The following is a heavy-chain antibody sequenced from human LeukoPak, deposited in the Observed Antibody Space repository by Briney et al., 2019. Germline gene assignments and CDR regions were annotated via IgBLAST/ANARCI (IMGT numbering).Heavy chain of an antibody. CDR2: INSDGSST. CDR1: GFTFSSYW. V-gene: IGHV3-74*01. D-gene: IGHD4-23*01. Sequence: PGGSLRLSCAASGFTFSSYWMHWVRQAPGKGLVWVSRINSDGSSTSYADSVKGRFTSSRDNAKNTLYLQMNSLRAEDTAVYYCARVNSLYYFDYWGQGTLVTVSS. CDR3: ARVNSLYYFDY. J-gene: IGHJ4*02.